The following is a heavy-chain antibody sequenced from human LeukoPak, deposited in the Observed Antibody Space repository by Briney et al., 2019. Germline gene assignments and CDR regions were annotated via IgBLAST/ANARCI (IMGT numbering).Heavy chain of an antibody. V-gene: IGHV5-51*01. CDR2: IYPGDSDT. Sequence: GESLKISCKGSGYTFTSYWIGWVRLMPGKGLERMGIIYPGDSDTRYSPSFQGQVTISIDKSIATAYLQWSSLKASDTAMYYCAASSYNWNPFDPWGQGTLVTVSS. D-gene: IGHD1-20*01. CDR1: GYTFTSYW. J-gene: IGHJ5*02. CDR3: AASSYNWNPFDP.